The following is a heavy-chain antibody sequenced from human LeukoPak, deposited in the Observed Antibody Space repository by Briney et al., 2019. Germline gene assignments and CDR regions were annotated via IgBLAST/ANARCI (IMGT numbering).Heavy chain of an antibody. Sequence: PGGSLRLSCAASGFTFSSDSMNWVRQGPGKGLEWVSFISGSSGVIYYADSVKGRFTISRDNAKNSLYLQMNSLRAEDTAVYYCARDLRYMDVWGKGTTVTVSS. CDR1: GFTFSSDS. CDR3: ARDLRYMDV. J-gene: IGHJ6*03. V-gene: IGHV3-48*01. CDR2: ISGSSGVI.